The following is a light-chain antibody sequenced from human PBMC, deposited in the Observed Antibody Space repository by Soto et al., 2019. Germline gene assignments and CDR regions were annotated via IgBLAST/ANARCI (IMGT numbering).Light chain of an antibody. CDR3: QKYMSYS. J-gene: IGKJ1*01. V-gene: IGKV1-5*01. CDR1: QSISNW. CDR2: HAS. Sequence: DIQMTQSPSTLPASVGDRVTITCRASQSISNWLAWYQHKPGTAPKLLIYHASPLESGVPSRFSGSGSGTEFTLTISSMQPDDFATYYCQKYMSYSFGQGTKVEIK.